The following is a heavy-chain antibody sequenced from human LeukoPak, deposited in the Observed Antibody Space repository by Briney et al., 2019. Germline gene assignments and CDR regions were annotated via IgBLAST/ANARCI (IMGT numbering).Heavy chain of an antibody. J-gene: IGHJ3*02. CDR2: IKSDGSST. CDR3: TRRAAALDAFDI. CDR1: GFTFSSYW. D-gene: IGHD6-13*01. Sequence: GGSLRLSCAASGFTFSSYWMHWVRQAPGKGLVWVSRIKSDGSSTTYADSVKGRFTISRDNAKNTLYLRMNSLRAEDTAVYYCTRRAAALDAFDIWGQGTMVTVSS. V-gene: IGHV3-74*01.